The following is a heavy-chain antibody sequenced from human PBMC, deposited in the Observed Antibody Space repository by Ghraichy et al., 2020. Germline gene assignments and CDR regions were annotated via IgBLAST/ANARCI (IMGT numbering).Heavy chain of an antibody. CDR3: VRRAPFSSTWYLNGFDI. J-gene: IGHJ3*02. CDR1: GFTFDDSA. CDR2: IPPKSDNL. D-gene: IGHD6-13*01. V-gene: IGHV3-9*01. Sequence: GGSLRLSCAASGFTFDDSAMYWVRQPPGKGLEWVSGIPPKSDNLIYADSVKGRFTISRDNARNSLYLQMNSLRPEDTALYYCVRRAPFSSTWYLNGFDIWGQGTMVTVSS.